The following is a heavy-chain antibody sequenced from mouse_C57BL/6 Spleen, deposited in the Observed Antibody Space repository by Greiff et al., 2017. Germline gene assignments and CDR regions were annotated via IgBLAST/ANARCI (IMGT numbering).Heavy chain of an antibody. CDR3: ARRDWDEGFDY. Sequence: QVQLQQSGAELVKPGASVKISCKASGYAFSSYWMNWVKQRPGKGLEWIGQIYPGDGDTNYNGKFKGKATLTADESSSTAYMQLSSLTSEDSAVYFCARRDWDEGFDYWGQGTTLTVSS. CDR2: IYPGDGDT. J-gene: IGHJ2*01. CDR1: GYAFSSYW. V-gene: IGHV1-80*01. D-gene: IGHD4-1*01.